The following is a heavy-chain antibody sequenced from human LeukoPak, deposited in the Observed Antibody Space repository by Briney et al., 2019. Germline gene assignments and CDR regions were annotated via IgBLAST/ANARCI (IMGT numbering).Heavy chain of an antibody. V-gene: IGHV3-30-3*01. Sequence: GRFLRLSCAASGFTSSTYTMHWVRQAPGKGLEWVAVMSYDGSNESYVDSVKGRFTISRDNSKNTLYLQMNSLRSEDTAVYYCARGGWGLAVAGYFDYWGQGTLVTVSS. CDR3: ARGGWGLAVAGYFDY. CDR1: GFTSSTYT. J-gene: IGHJ4*02. CDR2: MSYDGSNE. D-gene: IGHD6-19*01.